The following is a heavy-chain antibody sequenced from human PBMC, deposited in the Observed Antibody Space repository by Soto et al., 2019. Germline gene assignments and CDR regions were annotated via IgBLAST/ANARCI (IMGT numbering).Heavy chain of an antibody. CDR3: AIVMVGGANFDY. Sequence: PSETLSLTCTVSGGSISSSSYYWGWIRQPPGKGLEWIGSIYYSGSTYYNPSLKSRVTISVDTSKNQFSLKLSSVTAADTSVYYCAIVMVGGANFDYWGQGTLVTVSS. V-gene: IGHV4-39*01. J-gene: IGHJ4*02. CDR1: GGSISSSSYY. D-gene: IGHD3-10*01. CDR2: IYYSGST.